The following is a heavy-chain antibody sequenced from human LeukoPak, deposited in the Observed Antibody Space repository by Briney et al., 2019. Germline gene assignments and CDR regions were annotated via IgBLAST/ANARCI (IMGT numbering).Heavy chain of an antibody. CDR1: GYSFANSW. D-gene: IGHD4-17*01. CDR3: ARHTGNYGDYAFDY. CDR2: IYPGDSDA. V-gene: IGHV5-51*01. J-gene: IGHJ4*02. Sequence: GESLKISCKASGYSFANSWVAWVRQMPGKGLEWMGIIYPGDSDARYSPSFQGQVTISADKSISTAYLQWSSLKASDTAMYYCARHTGNYGDYAFDYWGQGTLVTVSS.